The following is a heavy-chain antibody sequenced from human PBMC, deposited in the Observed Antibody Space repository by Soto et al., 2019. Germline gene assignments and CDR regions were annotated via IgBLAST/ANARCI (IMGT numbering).Heavy chain of an antibody. CDR1: GYTFTSYG. CDR3: ARERSSGWYDWFDP. J-gene: IGHJ5*02. V-gene: IGHV1-18*01. D-gene: IGHD6-19*01. Sequence: ASEKVSCKASGYTFTSYGISWVRQAPGQGLEWMGWISAYNGNTNYAQKLQGRVTMTTDTSTSTAYMELRSLRSDDTAVYYCARERSSGWYDWFDPWGQGTLVTVSS. CDR2: ISAYNGNT.